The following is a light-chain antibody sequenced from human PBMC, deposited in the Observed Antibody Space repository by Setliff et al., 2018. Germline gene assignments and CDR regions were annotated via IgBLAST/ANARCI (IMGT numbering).Light chain of an antibody. CDR1: SSDVGGYNY. Sequence: QSVLTQPRSVSGSPGQSVTISCTGTSSDVGGYNYVSWYQQHPGKAPKLMIYDVSKRPSGVSNRFSGSKSGNTASLTISGLQAEDEADYYCSSYISSSTFVFGTGTKVT. J-gene: IGLJ1*01. CDR2: DVS. V-gene: IGLV2-11*01. CDR3: SSYISSSTFV.